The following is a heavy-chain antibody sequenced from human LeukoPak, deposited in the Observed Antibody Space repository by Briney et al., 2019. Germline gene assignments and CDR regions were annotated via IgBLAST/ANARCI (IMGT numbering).Heavy chain of an antibody. CDR1: GFTFSRYW. Sequence: PGGSLRLSCAASGFTFSRYWMSWVRQATGKGGEGVANKKQDGSEKYYVHSVKGRFTISRDNAKNSLYLQMNSLRAEDTAVYYCARELSSSWLNWFDPWGQGTLVTVSS. D-gene: IGHD6-13*01. J-gene: IGHJ5*02. CDR2: KKQDGSEK. V-gene: IGHV3-7*05. CDR3: ARELSSSWLNWFDP.